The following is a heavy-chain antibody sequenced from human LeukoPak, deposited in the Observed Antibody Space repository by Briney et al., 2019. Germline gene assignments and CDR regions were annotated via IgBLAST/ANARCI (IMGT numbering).Heavy chain of an antibody. D-gene: IGHD6-13*01. J-gene: IGHJ4*02. V-gene: IGHV1-69*06. CDR1: GGTFSSYA. CDR3: ARLYSSSYSQTPKDY. Sequence: ASVKVSCKASGGTFSSYAISWVRQAPGQGLEWMGGIIPIFGTANYAQKFQGRVTITADKSTSTAYMELSSLRSGDTAVYYCARLYSSSYSQTPKDYWGQGTLVTVSS. CDR2: IIPIFGTA.